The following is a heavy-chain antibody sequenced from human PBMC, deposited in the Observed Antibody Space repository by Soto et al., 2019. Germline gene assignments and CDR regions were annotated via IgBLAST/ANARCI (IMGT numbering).Heavy chain of an antibody. CDR1: GGTFSSYT. V-gene: IGHV1-69*02. J-gene: IGHJ6*03. Sequence: ASVKVSCKASGGTFSSYTISWVRQAPGQGLEWMGRIIPILGIANYAQKFQGRVTITADKSTSTAYMELSSLRSEDTAVYYCARSSEFMITFGVVIPRSQRYYYYYMDVWGKGTTVTVSS. D-gene: IGHD3-16*02. CDR2: IIPILGIA. CDR3: ARSSEFMITFGVVIPRSQRYYYYYMDV.